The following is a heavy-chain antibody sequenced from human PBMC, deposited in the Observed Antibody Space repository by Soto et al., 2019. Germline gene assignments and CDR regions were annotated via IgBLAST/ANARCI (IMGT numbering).Heavy chain of an antibody. J-gene: IGHJ4*02. CDR3: ARDFYSAGDN. V-gene: IGHV3-74*01. Sequence: EVQLVESGGDLVQPGGSLRLSCAASGFTFSSYWMHWVRQAPGKGLVWVSRINRDGSSTNYADSVKGRFTISRDNAKNTVYLQMNSLRAEDTAVYYCARDFYSAGDNWGQGTLVTVSS. CDR2: INRDGSST. D-gene: IGHD2-21*01. CDR1: GFTFSSYW.